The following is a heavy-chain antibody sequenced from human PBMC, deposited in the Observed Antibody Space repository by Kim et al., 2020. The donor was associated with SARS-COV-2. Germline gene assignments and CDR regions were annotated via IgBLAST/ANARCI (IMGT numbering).Heavy chain of an antibody. Sequence: SVKVSCKASGGTFSSYAISWVRQAPGQGLEWMGGIIPIFGTANYAQKFQGRVTITADESTSTAYMELSSLRSEDTAVYYCARDLEKYCSGGSCYDYYYYGMDVWGQGTTVTVSS. CDR1: GGTFSSYA. J-gene: IGHJ6*02. V-gene: IGHV1-69*13. CDR2: IIPIFGTA. D-gene: IGHD2-15*01. CDR3: ARDLEKYCSGGSCYDYYYYGMDV.